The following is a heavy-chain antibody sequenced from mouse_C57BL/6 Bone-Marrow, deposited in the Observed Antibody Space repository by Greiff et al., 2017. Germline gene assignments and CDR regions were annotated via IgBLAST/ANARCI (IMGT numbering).Heavy chain of an antibody. CDR1: GFTFSDYY. CDR3: ARHRAMDY. Sequence: EVHLVESGGGLAQPGGSLKLSCAASGFTFSDYYMYWVRQTPEKRLEWVAYISNGGGSTYYPCTVKGRFTISRNNAKNTLYLQMSRLKSEDTAMYYDARHRAMDYWGQGTSVTVSA. J-gene: IGHJ4*01. CDR2: ISNGGGST. V-gene: IGHV5-12*01.